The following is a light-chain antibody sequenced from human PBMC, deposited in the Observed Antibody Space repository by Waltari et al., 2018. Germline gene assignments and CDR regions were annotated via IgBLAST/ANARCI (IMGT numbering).Light chain of an antibody. CDR2: VVS. CDR3: QLYDTSPRFT. V-gene: IGKV3-20*01. Sequence: EIVLAQSPGTLSLSPGETATLSCRATQSVTNKYLAWYQQKPGQPPRLLIYVVSNRATGIPYRFSGSGSGTDFTLTISRLEPEDFAVYYCQLYDTSPRFTFGPGTKVDIK. CDR1: QSVTNKY. J-gene: IGKJ3*01.